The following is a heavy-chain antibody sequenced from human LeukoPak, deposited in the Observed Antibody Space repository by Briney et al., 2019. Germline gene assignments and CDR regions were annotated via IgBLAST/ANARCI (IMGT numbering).Heavy chain of an antibody. CDR1: GXSFTSYW. V-gene: IGHV5-51*01. D-gene: IGHD3-10*01. Sequence: GESLKISFKGSGXSFTSYWIGWVRQMPGKCLEWMGIIYHGDSDTRYSPSFQGQVTISADKSISTAYLQWSSLKASDTAMYYCARITMVRGLINLNSWGQGTLVTVSS. CDR3: ARITMVRGLINLNS. CDR2: IYHGDSDT. J-gene: IGHJ4*02.